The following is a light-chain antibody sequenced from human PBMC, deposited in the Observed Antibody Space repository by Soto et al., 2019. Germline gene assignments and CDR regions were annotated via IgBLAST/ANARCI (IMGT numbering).Light chain of an antibody. CDR2: DTF. V-gene: IGKV3-11*01. Sequence: EIVLTQSPATLSLSPGERATLSCTASQSVNSYLAWYQHRPGQAPRLLIYDTFNRATGVPARFSGSGSGTDFTLNISSLQPEDFAVYYCQHRTSRYTFGLGTKVETK. CDR3: QHRTSRYT. CDR1: QSVNSY. J-gene: IGKJ2*01.